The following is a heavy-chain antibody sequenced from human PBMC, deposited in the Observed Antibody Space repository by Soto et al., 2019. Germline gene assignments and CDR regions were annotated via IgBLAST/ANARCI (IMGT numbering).Heavy chain of an antibody. CDR1: GFTVSSNY. V-gene: IGHV3-53*01. CDR3: VSTAKGPYDILTGYYIGFYFDY. J-gene: IGHJ4*02. Sequence: PGGSLRLSCAASGFTVSSNYMSWVRQAPGKGLEWISVIYSGGSTYYADSVKSRFTISRDNSKNTLYLQMNSLRAEDTAVYYCVSTAKGPYDILTGYYIGFYFDYWGEGTLVTVSA. CDR2: IYSGGST. D-gene: IGHD3-9*01.